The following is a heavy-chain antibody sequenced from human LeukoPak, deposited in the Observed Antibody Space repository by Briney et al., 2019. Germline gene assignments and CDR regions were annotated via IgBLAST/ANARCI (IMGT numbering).Heavy chain of an antibody. D-gene: IGHD3-16*01. J-gene: IGHJ4*02. Sequence: ASVKVSCKVSGYTLTELFMHWVRQAPGKGLEWMGGFDPEDGETIYAQKFQGRVTMTEDTSTDTAYMELSSLRSEDTAVYYCATVPRWGSYYFDYWGQGTLVTVSS. CDR2: FDPEDGET. CDR3: ATVPRWGSYYFDY. V-gene: IGHV1-24*01. CDR1: GYTLTELF.